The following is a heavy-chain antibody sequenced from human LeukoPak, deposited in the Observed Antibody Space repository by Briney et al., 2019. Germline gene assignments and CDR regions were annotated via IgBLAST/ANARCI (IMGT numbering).Heavy chain of an antibody. CDR3: ARDLPYSSSWESIDY. CDR1: GYTFTSYY. V-gene: IGHV1-46*01. Sequence: GASVKVSCKASGYTFTSYYMHWVRQAPGQGLEWMGIINPSGGSTSYAQKIQGRVTMTTDTSTSTAYMELRSLRSDDTAVYYCARDLPYSSSWESIDYWGQGTLVTVSS. D-gene: IGHD6-13*01. CDR2: INPSGGST. J-gene: IGHJ4*02.